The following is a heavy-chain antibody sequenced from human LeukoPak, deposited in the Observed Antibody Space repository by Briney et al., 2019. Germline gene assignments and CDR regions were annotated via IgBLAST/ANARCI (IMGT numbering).Heavy chain of an antibody. CDR2: IYSGGST. Sequence: GGSLRLSCAASGFTVSSNYMSWVRQAPGKGLEWVSVIYSGGSTYYADSVKGRFTISRDNSKNTLYLQMNSLRAEDTAVYYCAREENGYYPYYDYWGQGTLVTVSS. J-gene: IGHJ4*02. CDR3: AREENGYYPYYDY. CDR1: GFTVSSNY. V-gene: IGHV3-66*01. D-gene: IGHD3-3*01.